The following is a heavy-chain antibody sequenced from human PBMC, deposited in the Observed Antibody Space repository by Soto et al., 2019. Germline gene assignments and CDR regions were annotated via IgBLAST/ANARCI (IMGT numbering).Heavy chain of an antibody. CDR2: ISYDGSNK. CDR3: ARDSYAFDI. Sequence: QVQLVESGGGGVQPGRSLRLSCAASGFTFSSYAMHWVRQAPGKGLAWVAVISYDGSNKYYADSVKGRFTISRDNSKNTLYLHMNSLRAEATAVYYCARDSYAFDIWGQGTMVTVSS. CDR1: GFTFSSYA. J-gene: IGHJ3*02. V-gene: IGHV3-30-3*01.